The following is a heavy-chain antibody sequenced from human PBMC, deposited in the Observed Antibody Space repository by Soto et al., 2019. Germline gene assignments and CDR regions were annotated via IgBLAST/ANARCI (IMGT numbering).Heavy chain of an antibody. Sequence: QVQLVESGGGVVQPGRSLRLSCAASGFTFSSYGMHWVRQAPGKGLEWVAVIWYDGSNKYYADSVKGRFTISRDNSKNTLYLQMNSLRDEDTAVYYCARDQGYCTNGVGFVGGEDYWGQGTLVTVSS. J-gene: IGHJ4*02. CDR3: ARDQGYCTNGVGFVGGEDY. V-gene: IGHV3-33*01. D-gene: IGHD2-8*01. CDR1: GFTFSSYG. CDR2: IWYDGSNK.